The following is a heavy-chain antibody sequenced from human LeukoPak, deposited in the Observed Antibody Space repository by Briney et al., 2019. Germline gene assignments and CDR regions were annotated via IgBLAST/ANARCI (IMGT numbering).Heavy chain of an antibody. D-gene: IGHD3-10*01. J-gene: IGHJ6*02. CDR2: ISAYNGNT. Sequence: ASVKVSCKASGYTFTSYGISWVRQAPGQGLEWMGWISAYNGNTNYAQKPQGRVTMTTDTSTSTAYMELRSLRSDDTAVYYCARERVRGANNYYYYGMDVWGQGTTVTVSS. CDR3: ARERVRGANNYYYYGMDV. V-gene: IGHV1-18*01. CDR1: GYTFTSYG.